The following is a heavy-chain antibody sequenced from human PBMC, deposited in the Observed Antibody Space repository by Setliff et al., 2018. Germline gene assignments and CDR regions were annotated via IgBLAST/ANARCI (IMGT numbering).Heavy chain of an antibody. J-gene: IGHJ5*02. CDR1: GGSFSGYY. CDR3: ARGKNGSRQLVVLGWFDP. D-gene: IGHD3-22*01. Sequence: SETLSLTCAVYGGSFSGYYWSWIRQPPGKGLEWIGEINHSGSTNYNPSLKSQVTISVDTSKNQFSLKLSSVTAADTAVYYCARGKNGSRQLVVLGWFDPWGQGTLVTV. V-gene: IGHV4-34*01. CDR2: INHSGST.